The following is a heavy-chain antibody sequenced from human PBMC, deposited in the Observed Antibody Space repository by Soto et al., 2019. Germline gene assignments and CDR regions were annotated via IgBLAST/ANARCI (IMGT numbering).Heavy chain of an antibody. D-gene: IGHD3-22*01. CDR3: AKEWVYDSSGWSFDY. CDR1: GFTFSSYG. Sequence: QVQLVESGGGVVQPGRSLRLSCAASGFTFSSYGMHWVRQAPGKWLEWVAVISYDGSNKYYADSVKGRFTISRDNSKNTLYLQMNSLRAEDTAVYYCAKEWVYDSSGWSFDYWGQGTLVTVSS. J-gene: IGHJ4*02. V-gene: IGHV3-30*18. CDR2: ISYDGSNK.